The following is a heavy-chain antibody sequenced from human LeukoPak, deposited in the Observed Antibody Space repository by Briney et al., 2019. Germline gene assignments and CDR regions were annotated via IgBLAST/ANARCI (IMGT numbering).Heavy chain of an antibody. D-gene: IGHD2-15*01. CDR3: ARGGRCSGDNCYATLYDY. J-gene: IGHJ4*02. CDR1: GFTFGYYE. V-gene: IGHV3-48*03. Sequence: PGGSLRLSCATSGFTFGYYEMNWVRQAPGEGLEWVSCIKSSVSGIYYADSVKGRFTISRDNAKNSLYLQMNSLRPEDTAIYYCARGGRCSGDNCYATLYDYWGQGTVVTVSS. CDR2: IKSSVSGI.